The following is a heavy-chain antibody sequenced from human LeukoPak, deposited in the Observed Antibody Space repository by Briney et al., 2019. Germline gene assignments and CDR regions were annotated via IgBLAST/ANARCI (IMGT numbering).Heavy chain of an antibody. CDR3: ARGGIGETVALFET. J-gene: IGHJ5*02. D-gene: IGHD6-19*01. CDR1: GDSVSNNNAA. CDR2: TYYRSKLYD. V-gene: IGHV6-1*01. Sequence: SQTLSLTCAISGDSVSNNNAAWNWIGHSPSRGLEWLGSTYYRSKLYDDYAVPVKSRITINPDTSKNQVSLQLNSLTPEDTAIYYCARGGIGETVALFETWGQGTLVTVSS.